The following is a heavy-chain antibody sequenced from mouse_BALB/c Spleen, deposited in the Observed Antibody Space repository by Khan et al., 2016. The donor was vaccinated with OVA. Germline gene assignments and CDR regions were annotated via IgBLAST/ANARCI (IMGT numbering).Heavy chain of an antibody. V-gene: IGHV3-2*02. Sequence: DVKLQESGPGLVKPSQSLSLTCTVTGYSITSDYAWNWIRQFPGNKLEWMGYISYSGSTSYNPSLKSRISITRDTSKNQFFLQLNSVTTEDTAKYYCARWGNSYFDYWGQGTTLTVSS. CDR3: ARWGNSYFDY. CDR1: GYSITSDYA. J-gene: IGHJ2*01. CDR2: ISYSGST.